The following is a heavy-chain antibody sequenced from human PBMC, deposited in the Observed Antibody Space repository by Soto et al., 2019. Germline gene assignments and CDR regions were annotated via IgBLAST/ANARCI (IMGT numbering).Heavy chain of an antibody. J-gene: IGHJ6*02. CDR3: ARRDFYCRGRNCFSGDYAMDV. CDR2: ISFDGKNI. D-gene: IGHD2-15*01. V-gene: IGHV3-30*04. Sequence: QVQLVESGGGVVQPGSSLRLSCTASGFTFSIYAMHWVRQAPGKGLEWVSIISFDGKNIDYARSVRGRFTISRDNSQNTLYLQIDSLRTENTAVDYCARRDFYCRGRNCFSGDYAMDVWGQGTTVTVSS. CDR1: GFTFSIYA.